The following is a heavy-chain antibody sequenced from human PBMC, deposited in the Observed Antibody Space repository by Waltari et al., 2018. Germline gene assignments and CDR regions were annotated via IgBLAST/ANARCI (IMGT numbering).Heavy chain of an antibody. CDR2: IRSKANSYAT. V-gene: IGHV3-73*01. J-gene: IGHJ4*02. CDR3: AGESIAALHDTDY. CDR1: GFTFSGSA. Sequence: EVQLVESGGGFVQPGGSLKLSCAASGFTFSGSAMHWVRQSSGKGLEWVGRIRSKANSYATAYAASVKGRFTISRDDSKNTAYLQMNSLRAEDTAVYYCAGESIAALHDTDYWGQGTLVTVSS. D-gene: IGHD6-6*01.